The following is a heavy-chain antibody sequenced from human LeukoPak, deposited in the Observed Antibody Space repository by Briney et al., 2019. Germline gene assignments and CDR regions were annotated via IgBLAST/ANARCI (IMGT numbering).Heavy chain of an antibody. CDR3: AREVEYYDSSGYRPHAFDI. V-gene: IGHV4-34*01. Sequence: SETLSLTCAVYGGSFSGYYWSWIRQPPGKGLEWIGEINHSGSTNYNPSLKSRVTISVDTSKNQFSLKVNSVTAADTAVYHCAREVEYYDSSGYRPHAFDIWGQGTLVTVSS. J-gene: IGHJ3*02. CDR2: INHSGST. CDR1: GGSFSGYY. D-gene: IGHD3-22*01.